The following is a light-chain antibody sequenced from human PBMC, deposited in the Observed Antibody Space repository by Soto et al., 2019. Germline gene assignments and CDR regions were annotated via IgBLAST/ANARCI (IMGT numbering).Light chain of an antibody. CDR1: SMNSTYA. Sequence: QRVVTQSPSASASLGASVKLTCTLSSMNSTYAIAWHQQQPEKGPRYLMNLNSDGSHSKGDGIPDRFSGSSSGTERYLTISSLQSEDEADYYCQTWGTGIWVFGGGTKLTAL. J-gene: IGLJ3*02. V-gene: IGLV4-69*01. CDR3: QTWGTGIWV. CDR2: LNSDGSH.